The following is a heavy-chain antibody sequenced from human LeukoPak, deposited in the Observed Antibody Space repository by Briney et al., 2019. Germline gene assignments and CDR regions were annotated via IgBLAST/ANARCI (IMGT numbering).Heavy chain of an antibody. V-gene: IGHV3-30-3*01. CDR2: ISYDGSNK. J-gene: IGHJ4*02. CDR3: ATEHYYDSSGYRDY. Sequence: GGSLRLSCAASGFTFSSYAMHWVRQAPGKGLEWVAVISYDGSNKYYADSVKGRFTISRDNSKNTLYLQMNSLRAEDTAVYYCATEHYYDSSGYRDYWGQGTLVTVSS. D-gene: IGHD3-22*01. CDR1: GFTFSSYA.